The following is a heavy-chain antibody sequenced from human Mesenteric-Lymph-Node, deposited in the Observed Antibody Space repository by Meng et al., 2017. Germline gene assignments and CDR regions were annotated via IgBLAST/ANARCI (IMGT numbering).Heavy chain of an antibody. D-gene: IGHD3-10*01. CDR3: ARVENPGIGVYDYDGMDV. J-gene: IGHJ6*02. V-gene: IGHV1-2*06. CDR2: INPNSGGT. Sequence: ASVKVSCKASGYTFTGYFIHWVRQAPGQGLEWMGRINPNSGGTNYAQTFQGRVTMTRDTSISTAYMELSSLRSDDTAVYYCARVENPGIGVYDYDGMDVWGQGTTVTVSS. CDR1: GYTFTGYF.